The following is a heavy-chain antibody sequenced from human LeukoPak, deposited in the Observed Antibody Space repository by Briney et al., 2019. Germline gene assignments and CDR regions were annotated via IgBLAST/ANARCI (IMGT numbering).Heavy chain of an antibody. J-gene: IGHJ4*02. CDR3: ARWELRRDGIDY. CDR2: MSPNSGNT. CDR1: GYTFTSYD. V-gene: IGHV1-8*03. D-gene: IGHD1-26*01. Sequence: VASVKVSCKASGYTFTSYDINWVLQATGQGPEWMGWMSPNSGNTDYTQKFQGRVTFTRNTSINTAYMELSSLRSEDTAVYYCARWELRRDGIDYWGQGTLVTVSS.